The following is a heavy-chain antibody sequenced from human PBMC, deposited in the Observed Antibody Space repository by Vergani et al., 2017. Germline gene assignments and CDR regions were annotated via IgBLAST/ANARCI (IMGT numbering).Heavy chain of an antibody. CDR2: LNPSSGGK. D-gene: IGHD1-1*01. Sequence: QVQLVQSGAEVKTPGASVKISCKASGYTLTGYYMNWVRQAPGQGLEWMGRLNPSSGGKNYAQKFQGRVTRTRDTSISTAYMERSRLRTDDTAVYYCARGPLACDDGFYVDDWGEGTLVTVSS. J-gene: IGHJ4*02. V-gene: IGHV1-2*06. CDR1: GYTLTGYY. CDR3: ARGPLACDDGFYVDD.